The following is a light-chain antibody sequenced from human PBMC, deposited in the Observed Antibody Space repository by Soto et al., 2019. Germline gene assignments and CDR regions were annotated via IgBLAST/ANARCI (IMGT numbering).Light chain of an antibody. CDR3: QQYGSSPLYP. V-gene: IGKV3-20*01. J-gene: IGKJ2*01. Sequence: EIVLTQSPGTLSLSPGERATLSCRASQSVSSSYLAWYQQKPGQAPRLLIYGASSRATGVPDSFSGSGSGTDFTITISRLEPEDFAVYYCQQYGSSPLYPFGQGTKLEIK. CDR1: QSVSSSY. CDR2: GAS.